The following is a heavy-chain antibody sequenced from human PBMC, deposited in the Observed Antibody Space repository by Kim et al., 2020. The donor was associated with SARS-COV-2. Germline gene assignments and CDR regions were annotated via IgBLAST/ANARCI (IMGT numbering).Heavy chain of an antibody. D-gene: IGHD3-16*01. V-gene: IGHV3-30*07. J-gene: IGHJ6*02. Sequence: DPWQGRFTSSRDNSKTPLYVQMNSRRAEDTAVYYCARDRLGEYGMDVWGQGTTVTVSS. CDR3: ARDRLGEYGMDV.